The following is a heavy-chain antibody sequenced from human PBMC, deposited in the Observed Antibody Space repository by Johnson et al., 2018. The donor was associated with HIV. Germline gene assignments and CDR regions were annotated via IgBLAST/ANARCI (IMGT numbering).Heavy chain of an antibody. D-gene: IGHD5-24*01. Sequence: QVQLVESGGGVVQPGRSLRLSCAASGFTFSSYAMHWVRQAPGKGLEWVAVISYDGSNKYYADSVKGRFTISRDNSKNTLYLQMNSLRPEDTAVYHCARRTYRDGESPDAFDIWGQGTMVTVSS. V-gene: IGHV3-30-3*01. CDR1: GFTFSSYA. J-gene: IGHJ3*02. CDR3: ARRTYRDGESPDAFDI. CDR2: ISYDGSNK.